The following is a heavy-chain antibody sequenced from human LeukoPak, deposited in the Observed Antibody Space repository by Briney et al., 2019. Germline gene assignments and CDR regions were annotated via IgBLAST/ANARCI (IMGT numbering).Heavy chain of an antibody. D-gene: IGHD6-19*01. CDR3: ARPYSSGWYGDFDY. V-gene: IGHV4-39*01. CDR2: IYYSGST. J-gene: IGHJ4*02. CDR1: GGSVSSGSYY. Sequence: SETLSLSCSVSGGSVSSGSYYWGWIRQPPGKGLEWIGSIYYSGSTYYNPSLKSRVTISVDTSKNQFSLKLSSVTAADTAVYYCARPYSSGWYGDFDYWGQGTLVTVSS.